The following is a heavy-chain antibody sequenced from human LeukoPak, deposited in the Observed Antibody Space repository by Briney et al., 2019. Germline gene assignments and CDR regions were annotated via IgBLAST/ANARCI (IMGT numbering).Heavy chain of an antibody. CDR1: GGSISSGGYY. CDR3: ASWPPFDY. J-gene: IGHJ4*02. CDR2: INHSGST. Sequence: PSETLSLTCTVSGGSISSGGYYRSWIRQPPGKGLEWIGEINHSGSTNYNPSLKGRVTISVDTSKNQFSLKLSSVTAADTAVYYCASWPPFDYWGQGTLVTVSS. V-gene: IGHV4-39*07.